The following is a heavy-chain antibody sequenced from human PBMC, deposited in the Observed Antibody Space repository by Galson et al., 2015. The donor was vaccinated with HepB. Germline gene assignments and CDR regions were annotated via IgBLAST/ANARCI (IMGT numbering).Heavy chain of an antibody. CDR3: ARTPETCINGVCSDDACDI. J-gene: IGHJ3*02. V-gene: IGHV3-48*01. CDR2: ISCSSYSI. CDR1: GFTFGCYT. Sequence: SLRLSCAASGFTFGCYTMHWVRQAPGKGLEWVSCISCSSYSIDYADSVKGRFTISRDNAKNSLYLQMNSLRAEDTAVYYCARTPETCINGVCSDDACDIFGPRRIVTASS. D-gene: IGHD2-8*01.